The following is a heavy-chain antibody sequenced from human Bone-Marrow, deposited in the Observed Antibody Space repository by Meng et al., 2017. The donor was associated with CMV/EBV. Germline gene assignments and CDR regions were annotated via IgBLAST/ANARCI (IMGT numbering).Heavy chain of an antibody. V-gene: IGHV1-46*01. CDR3: ARILSNTDYYGMDV. Sequence: ASVKVSCKAFGYTFTSYYMHWVRQAPGQGLEWMGIINPSGGTNFAQKFQGRITMTRDRSINTVHMDLTGLTSDDTAVYYCARILSNTDYYGMDVWGQGTTVTVSS. CDR2: INPSGGT. J-gene: IGHJ6*02. CDR1: GYTFTSYY. D-gene: IGHD2-2*02.